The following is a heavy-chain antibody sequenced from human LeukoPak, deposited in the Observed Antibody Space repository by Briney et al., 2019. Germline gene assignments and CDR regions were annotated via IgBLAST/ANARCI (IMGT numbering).Heavy chain of an antibody. Sequence: PSETLSLTCTVSGGSISSYYWSWIRQPPGKGLEWIGYIYYSGSTNYNPSLKSRVTISVDTSKNQFSLKLSSVTAADTAVYYCARGVVLLWFGELPRTGRFDPWGQGTLVTVSS. D-gene: IGHD3-10*01. CDR3: ARGVVLLWFGELPRTGRFDP. V-gene: IGHV4-59*01. CDR1: GGSISSYY. CDR2: IYYSGST. J-gene: IGHJ5*02.